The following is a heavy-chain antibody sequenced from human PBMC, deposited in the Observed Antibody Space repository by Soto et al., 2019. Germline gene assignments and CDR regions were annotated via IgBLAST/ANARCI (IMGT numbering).Heavy chain of an antibody. CDR1: GGSVSSGSYY. V-gene: IGHV4-61*01. J-gene: IGHJ4*02. Sequence: QVQLQESGPGLVKPSEPLSLTCAVSGGSVSSGSYYWSWIRQPPGKGLEWIGYIYYSGSTNYNPSLKSRVTISVDTSKNQFSLKLSSGTAADTAVYHCARVTTSLYCDYWGQGTLVTVSS. CDR3: ARVTTSLYCDY. D-gene: IGHD1-1*01. CDR2: IYYSGST.